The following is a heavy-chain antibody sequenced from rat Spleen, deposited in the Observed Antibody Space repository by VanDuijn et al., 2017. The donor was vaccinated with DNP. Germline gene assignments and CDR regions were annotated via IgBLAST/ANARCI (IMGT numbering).Heavy chain of an antibody. Sequence: EVQLVESGGDLVQPGRSLKLSCVASGFIFNDYALAWVRQAPKKGLEWVATISYDGLRPYYRDSVKGRFTISRDDAKSALYLQMDSLRSEDTATYYCATRSPFAYWAQGLMVTVSS. J-gene: IGHJ2*01. CDR2: ISYDGLRP. V-gene: IGHV5-17*01. CDR1: GFIFNDYA. CDR3: ATRSPFAY.